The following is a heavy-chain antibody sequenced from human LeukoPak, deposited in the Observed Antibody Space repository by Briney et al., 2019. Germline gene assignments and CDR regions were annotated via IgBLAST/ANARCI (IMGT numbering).Heavy chain of an antibody. CDR1: GFTVSSNY. V-gene: IGHV3-23*01. Sequence: GGSLRLSCAASGFTVSSNYMSWVRQAPGKGLEWVSAISGSGGSTYYADSVKGRFTISRDNSKNTLYLQMNSLRAEDTAVYYCAKDRGPLIKSGAFDIWGQGTMVTVSS. D-gene: IGHD3-10*01. CDR2: ISGSGGST. J-gene: IGHJ3*02. CDR3: AKDRGPLIKSGAFDI.